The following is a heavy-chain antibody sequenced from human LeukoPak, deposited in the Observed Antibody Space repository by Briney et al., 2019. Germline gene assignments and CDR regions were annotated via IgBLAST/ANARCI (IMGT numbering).Heavy chain of an antibody. V-gene: IGHV5-51*01. Sequence: GESLKISCKGSGYSFTSYWIGWVRQMPGKGLEWVGIIYPGDSDTRYSPSFQGQVTISADKSISTAYLQWSSLKVSDTAMYYSARRPYTGDFWSGYERVCFEPWGQGTLVTVSS. CDR2: IYPGDSDT. CDR1: GYSFTSYW. D-gene: IGHD3-3*01. CDR3: ARRPYTGDFWSGYERVCFEP. J-gene: IGHJ5*02.